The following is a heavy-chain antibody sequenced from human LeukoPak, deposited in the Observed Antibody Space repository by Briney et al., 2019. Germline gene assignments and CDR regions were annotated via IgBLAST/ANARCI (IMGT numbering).Heavy chain of an antibody. Sequence: GGSLRLSYSASGFTFSSYAMSCVRQAPGKGLEWVSGISASGGSTDYADSVKGRFTISRDNSKNTLYLQMNSLRAEDTAVYYCAKLCSGGSCYWNYWGQGTLVTVSS. J-gene: IGHJ4*02. V-gene: IGHV3-23*01. D-gene: IGHD2-15*01. CDR3: AKLCSGGSCYWNY. CDR1: GFTFSSYA. CDR2: ISASGGST.